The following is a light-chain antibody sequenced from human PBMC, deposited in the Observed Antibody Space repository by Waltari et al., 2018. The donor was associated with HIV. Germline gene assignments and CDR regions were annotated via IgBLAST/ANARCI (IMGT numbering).Light chain of an antibody. V-gene: IGLV3-21*03. J-gene: IGLJ2*01. Sequence: SYVLNPPPAVSVAPEKTATTSCGNIGRTRVQWCRQKPGRPPPLVVSDDVDRSSGIPARFSGARSGARATLTISGVEAGDEADYYCQVWDRECRDVVFGGGTTVIVL. CDR2: DDV. CDR3: QVWDRECRDVV. CDR1: NIGRTR.